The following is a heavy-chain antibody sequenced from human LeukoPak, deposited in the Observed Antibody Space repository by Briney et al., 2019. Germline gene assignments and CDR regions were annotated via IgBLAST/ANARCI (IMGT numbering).Heavy chain of an antibody. CDR2: FDPEDGET. J-gene: IGHJ4*02. D-gene: IGHD3-10*01. CDR3: ATSTPWFGDTWPLTDY. CDR1: GYTLTELS. V-gene: IGHV1-24*01. Sequence: ASMKVSCKVSGYTLTELSMHWVRQAPGKGLEWMGGFDPEDGETIYAQKFQGRVTMTEDTSTDTAYMELSSLRSEDTAVYYCATSTPWFGDTWPLTDYWGQGTLVTVPS.